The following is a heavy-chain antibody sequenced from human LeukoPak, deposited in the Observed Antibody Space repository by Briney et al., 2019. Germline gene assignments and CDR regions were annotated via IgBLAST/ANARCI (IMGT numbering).Heavy chain of an antibody. CDR1: GGSISSSNYY. V-gene: IGHV4-39*01. Sequence: SETLSLTCTVSGGSISSSNYYWGWIRRPPGKGLEWIGSICYSGSTYYNPSLKSRVTISVDTSKNQFSLKLSSVTAADTAVYYCARKGDVVVVSGNWFDPWGQGTLVTVSS. CDR2: ICYSGST. CDR3: ARKGDVVVVSGNWFDP. D-gene: IGHD2-15*01. J-gene: IGHJ5*02.